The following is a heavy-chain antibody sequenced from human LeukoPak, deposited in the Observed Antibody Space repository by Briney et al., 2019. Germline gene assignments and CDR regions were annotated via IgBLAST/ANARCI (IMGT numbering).Heavy chain of an antibody. CDR2: IYSGGST. V-gene: IGHV3-66*01. J-gene: IGHJ4*02. CDR3: ARGSGSYYVDY. CDR1: GFTFSDHY. Sequence: PGGSLRLSCAASGFTFSDHYMSWVRQAPGKGLEWVSVIYSGGSTYYADSVKGRFTISRDNSKNTLYLQMNSLRAEDTAVYYCARGSGSYYVDYWGQGTLVTVSS. D-gene: IGHD1-26*01.